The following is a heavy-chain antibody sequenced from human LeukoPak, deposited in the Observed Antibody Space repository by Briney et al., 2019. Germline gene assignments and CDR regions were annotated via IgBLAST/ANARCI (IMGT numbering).Heavy chain of an antibody. CDR2: IRYDGSNK. Sequence: PGGPLRLSCAASGFTFSGYGMHWVRQAPGKGLEWVTFIRYDGSNKYYADSVKGRFTISRDNSKNTLYLQMNSLRAEDTAVYYCARNYYDSSDYYYLDPWGQGTLVTVSS. D-gene: IGHD3-22*01. CDR1: GFTFSGYG. J-gene: IGHJ5*02. V-gene: IGHV3-30*02. CDR3: ARNYYDSSDYYYLDP.